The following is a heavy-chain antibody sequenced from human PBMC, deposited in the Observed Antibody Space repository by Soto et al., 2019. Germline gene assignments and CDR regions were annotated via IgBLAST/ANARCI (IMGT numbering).Heavy chain of an antibody. V-gene: IGHV4-59*01. J-gene: IGHJ4*02. Sequence: QVQLQESGPGLVRPAETLSLTCSVSGASISSYYLDWIRQPPGKGLEWIGYTHYSGNTHYHPSLTSGVTISLDTSRNQFSLKLSSVNAADTAVYYWAGHAATIRAGFDYWGQGALVTVSS. D-gene: IGHD4-17*01. CDR3: AGHAATIRAGFDY. CDR2: THYSGNT. CDR1: GASISSYY.